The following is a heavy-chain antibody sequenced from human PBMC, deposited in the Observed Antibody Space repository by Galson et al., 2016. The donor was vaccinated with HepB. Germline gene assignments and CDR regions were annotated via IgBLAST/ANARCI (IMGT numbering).Heavy chain of an antibody. V-gene: IGHV1-3*04. J-gene: IGHJ4*02. CDR3: GAWMGTKGVWSGPLDY. Sequence: SVKVSCKASGYIFTTYPMHWVRQAPGQRLEWMGWINTGNGHTEYSQKFQGRVTITTDTSASTAYMALSSLRSEDTALYYCGAWMGTKGVWSGPLDYWGQGSLVTVSS. CDR1: GYIFTTYP. CDR2: INTGNGHT. D-gene: IGHD7-27*01.